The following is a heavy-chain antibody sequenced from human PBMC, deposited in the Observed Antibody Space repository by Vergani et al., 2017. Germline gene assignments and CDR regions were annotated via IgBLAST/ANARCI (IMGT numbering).Heavy chain of an antibody. CDR1: GFTFGDYY. CDR3: ARISGGSAPYLHY. V-gene: IGHV3-7*01. Sequence: EVHLEESGGGLVQPGGSLRLSCAASGFTFGDYYMAWIRLAPGKGLDWVASIKRDGTETVYVDSVKGRFTISRDNAKTTLYLQMNSLRDEDRCVYYCARISGGSAPYLHYWGQGTLVTVAS. J-gene: IGHJ1*01. D-gene: IGHD2-15*01. CDR2: IKRDGTET.